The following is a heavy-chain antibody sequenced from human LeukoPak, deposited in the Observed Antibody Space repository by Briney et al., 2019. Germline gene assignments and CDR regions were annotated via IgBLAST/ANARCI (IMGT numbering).Heavy chain of an antibody. J-gene: IGHJ4*02. V-gene: IGHV3-7*01. CDR1: GFTSSTYW. CDR3: ARDYYGSGSHDY. Sequence: PGGSLRLSCAASGFTSSTYWMSWVRQAPGKGLEWVGNIKQDGSEKYYVDSVKGRFTIPRDNAKNSLYLQMISLRAEDTAIYYCARDYYGSGSHDYWGQGTLVTVSS. D-gene: IGHD3-10*01. CDR2: IKQDGSEK.